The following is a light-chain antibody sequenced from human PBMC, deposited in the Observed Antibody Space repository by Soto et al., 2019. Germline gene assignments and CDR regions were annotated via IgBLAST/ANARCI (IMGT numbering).Light chain of an antibody. Sequence: QSVLTQPPSASGTPGQRVTISCSGSGSNIGTNYVYWYQQLPGSAPKLLIYGNDQRPSGVLDRFSGSKSGTSASLAISGVRSEDEADYYCAAWDNSLSGRLFGGGTKLTVL. CDR1: GSNIGTNY. CDR3: AAWDNSLSGRL. J-gene: IGLJ3*02. V-gene: IGLV1-47*01. CDR2: GND.